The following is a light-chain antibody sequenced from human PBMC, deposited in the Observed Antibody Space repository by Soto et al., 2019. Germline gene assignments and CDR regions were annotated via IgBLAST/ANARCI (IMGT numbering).Light chain of an antibody. CDR2: DVS. CDR3: SSYRSSSTGV. J-gene: IGLJ1*01. CDR1: RSDVGGYNF. V-gene: IGLV2-14*01. Sequence: QSALTQPASVSGSPGQSITISCTGTRSDVGGYNFVSWYQQHPGKAPKLMIYDVSNRPSGVSNRFSGSKSGNTASLTISGLQADDEADYYCSSYRSSSTGVFGTGTKVTVL.